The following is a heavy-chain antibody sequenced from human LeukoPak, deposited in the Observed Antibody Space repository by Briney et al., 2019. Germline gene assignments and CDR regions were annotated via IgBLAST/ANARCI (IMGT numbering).Heavy chain of an antibody. V-gene: IGHV1-69*02. D-gene: IGHD3-22*01. CDR2: IIPILGIA. CDR3: ARALRGSSGYYYDPENKKWFDP. J-gene: IGHJ5*02. CDR1: GGTFSSYT. Sequence: ASVKVSCKASGGTFSSYTISWVRQSPGQGLEWMGRIIPILGIANYAQKFQGRVTVTADKSTSTVYMELSSLRSEDKAVYYCARALRGSSGYYYDPENKKWFDPWGQGTLVTVSS.